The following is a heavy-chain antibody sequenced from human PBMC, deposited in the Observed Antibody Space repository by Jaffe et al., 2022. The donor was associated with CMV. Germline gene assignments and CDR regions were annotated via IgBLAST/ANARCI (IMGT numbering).Heavy chain of an antibody. Sequence: EVKLVESGGGLAQPGGSLRLSCAASGFTFSLYEMNWVRQAPGKGLEWLADIRSSGDTKNYADSVKGRFTISRDNAKNLVFLQMNSLRGEDTAVYYCARNGESEPFDHWGQGTLVTVSS. D-gene: IGHD2-8*01. CDR3: ARNGESEPFDH. J-gene: IGHJ4*02. V-gene: IGHV3-48*03. CDR2: IRSSGDTK. CDR1: GFTFSLYE.